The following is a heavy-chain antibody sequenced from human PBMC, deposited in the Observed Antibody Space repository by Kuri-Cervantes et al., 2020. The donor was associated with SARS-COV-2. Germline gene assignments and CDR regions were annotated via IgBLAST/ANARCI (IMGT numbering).Heavy chain of an antibody. D-gene: IGHD2-15*01. Sequence: GGSLRLSWKGSGSSFTSYWIGWVRQMPGKGLEWMGIIYPGDSDTRYSPSFQGQVTISADKSISTAYLQWSSLRASDTAMYYCARGGGPSLRYYYYYMDVWGKGTTVTVSS. CDR3: ARGGGPSLRYYYYYMDV. CDR2: IYPGDSDT. V-gene: IGHV5-51*01. CDR1: GSSFTSYW. J-gene: IGHJ6*03.